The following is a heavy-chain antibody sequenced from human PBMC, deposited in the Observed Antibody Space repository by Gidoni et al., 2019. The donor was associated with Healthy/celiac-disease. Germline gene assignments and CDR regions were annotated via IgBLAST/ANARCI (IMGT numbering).Heavy chain of an antibody. CDR2: INHSGST. J-gene: IGHJ4*02. CDR3: ARRIAARTFDY. CDR1: GGSFSGYY. V-gene: IGHV4-34*01. D-gene: IGHD6-6*01. Sequence: QVQLQQCGAGLLKPSETLSLTCAVYGGSFSGYYWSWIRQPPGKGLEWIGEINHSGSTNYNPSLKSRVTISVDTSKNQFSLKLSSVTAADTAVYYCARRIAARTFDYWGQGTLVTVSS.